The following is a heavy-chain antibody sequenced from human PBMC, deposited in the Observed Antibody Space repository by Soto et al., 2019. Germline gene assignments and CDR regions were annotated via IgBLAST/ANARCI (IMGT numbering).Heavy chain of an antibody. CDR1: GFTFSSYW. D-gene: IGHD5-12*01. J-gene: IGHJ4*02. V-gene: IGHV3-7*01. Sequence: PGGSLRLSCEASGFTFSSYWMNWVRQAPGKGLEWVANIKPDGSEKYYVDSVKGRFTISRDNAKNSLYLQMNSLRVEDTAVYYCVEPHVVATIKGGYWGQGTLVTVSS. CDR2: IKPDGSEK. CDR3: VEPHVVATIKGGY.